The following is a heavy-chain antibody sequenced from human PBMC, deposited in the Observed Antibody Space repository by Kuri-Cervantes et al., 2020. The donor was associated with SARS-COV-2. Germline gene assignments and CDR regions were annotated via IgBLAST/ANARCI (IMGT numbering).Heavy chain of an antibody. CDR1: GFTFSSYA. J-gene: IGHJ6*02. V-gene: IGHV3-48*04. CDR3: ARVRVTGTMSYYYGMDV. CDR2: ISSSGSTI. D-gene: IGHD1-7*01. Sequence: GGSLRLSCAASGFTFSSYAMHWVRQAPGKGLEWVSYISSSGSTIYYADSVKGRFTISRDNAKNSLYLQMNSLRAEDTAVYYCARVRVTGTMSYYYGMDVWGQGTTVTVSS.